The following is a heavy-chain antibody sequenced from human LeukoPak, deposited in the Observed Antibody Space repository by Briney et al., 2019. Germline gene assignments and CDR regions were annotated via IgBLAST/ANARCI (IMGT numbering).Heavy chain of an antibody. Sequence: NPSETLSLTCTLSGGSISSYYWSWIRQPPGKGLEWIGYIYYSGSTKYNPSLKSRVTMSVDTSKNQFSLNLTSVTAADTAVYYCASSYSRGWWDAFDIWGQGTMVTVSS. V-gene: IGHV4-59*01. CDR1: GGSISSYY. CDR3: ASSYSRGWWDAFDI. J-gene: IGHJ3*02. D-gene: IGHD6-19*01. CDR2: IYYSGST.